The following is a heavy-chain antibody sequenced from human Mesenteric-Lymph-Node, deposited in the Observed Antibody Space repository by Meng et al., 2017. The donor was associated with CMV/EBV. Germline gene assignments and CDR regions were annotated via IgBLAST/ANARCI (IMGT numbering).Heavy chain of an antibody. D-gene: IGHD3-3*01. CDR2: SNSDATTT. J-gene: IGHJ3*02. CDR3: ARDTPGSTTHLTYYDFWSGYYASEAFDI. V-gene: IGHV3-74*01. CDR1: GFPFSIYW. Sequence: GESLKISCAASGFPFSIYWIHWVRQVPGKGLVWVARSNSDATTTAYADSVKGRFTISGDSAKNTVALQMNSLRAEDTAVDYCARDTPGSTTHLTYYDFWSGYYASEAFDIWGQGTMVTVSS.